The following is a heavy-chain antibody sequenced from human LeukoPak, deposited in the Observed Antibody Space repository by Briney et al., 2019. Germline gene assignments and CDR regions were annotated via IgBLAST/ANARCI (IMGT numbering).Heavy chain of an antibody. D-gene: IGHD2-21*02. Sequence: GGSLRLSCAASGFTFSSYAMSWVRQAPGKGLEWVSAISGSGGSTYYADSVKGRFTISRDNSKNTLYLQMNSLRAGDTAVYYCVRDPSGWGLDLWGRGTLVTVSS. CDR2: ISGSGGST. J-gene: IGHJ2*01. V-gene: IGHV3-23*01. CDR1: GFTFSSYA. CDR3: VRDPSGWGLDL.